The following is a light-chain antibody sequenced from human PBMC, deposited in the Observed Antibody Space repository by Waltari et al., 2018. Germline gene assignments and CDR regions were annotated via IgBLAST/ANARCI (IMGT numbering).Light chain of an antibody. CDR1: QSLSSY. CDR3: QQSYSTPPLT. J-gene: IGKJ4*01. CDR2: AAS. Sequence: DIQMTQSPSSLSASVGDRVTITCRASQSLSSYLNWYQQKPGEAPKLMIYAASSLQSGVPSRFSGSGSGTDFTLTISSLQPEDFATYYCQQSYSTPPLTFGGGTKVEIK. V-gene: IGKV1-39*01.